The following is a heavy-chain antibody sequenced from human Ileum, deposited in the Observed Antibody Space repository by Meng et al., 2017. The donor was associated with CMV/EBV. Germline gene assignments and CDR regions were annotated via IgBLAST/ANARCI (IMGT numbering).Heavy chain of an antibody. CDR1: GASIAASDYI. Sequence: ESAAGLVQPSQSLSPPCPLSGASIAASDYICKGTRMPPGRRLEGIGNNCYGGITHYTPSRKSPDTISVETTKTIFSQNLTTTTSAETAGYHSERTNRYNFIPFDSWGQGTLVTVSS. J-gene: IGHJ4*02. CDR3: ERTNRYNFIPFDS. V-gene: IGHV4-30-4*01. D-gene: IGHD1-20*01. CDR2: NCYGGIT.